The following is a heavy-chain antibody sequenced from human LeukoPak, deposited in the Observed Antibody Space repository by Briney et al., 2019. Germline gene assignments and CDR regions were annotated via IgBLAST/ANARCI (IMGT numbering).Heavy chain of an antibody. CDR3: ARERVTYYYDSSGPITYYYMDV. Sequence: SETLSLTCTVSGDSISSGSYYWSWIRQPAGKGLEWIGRIYTSGSTNYNASLMSRVTISVDTSKSQFSLKLSSVTAADTAVYYCARERVTYYYDSSGPITYYYMDVWGKGTTVTVSS. CDR2: IYTSGST. V-gene: IGHV4-61*02. CDR1: GDSISSGSYY. D-gene: IGHD3-22*01. J-gene: IGHJ6*03.